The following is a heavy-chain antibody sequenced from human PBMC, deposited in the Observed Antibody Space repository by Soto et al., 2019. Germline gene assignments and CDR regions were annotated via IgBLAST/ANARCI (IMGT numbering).Heavy chain of an antibody. CDR3: ARDTAAAGNEYYFDY. Sequence: QVQLQESGPGLVKPSQTLSLTRTVSGGSISSGGYYWSWIRQHPGKGLEWIGYIYYSGSTYYNPSLKSRVTISVDTSKNQFSLKLSSVTAADTAVYYCARDTAAAGNEYYFDYWGQGTLVTVSS. D-gene: IGHD6-13*01. CDR2: IYYSGST. V-gene: IGHV4-31*03. J-gene: IGHJ4*02. CDR1: GGSISSGGYY.